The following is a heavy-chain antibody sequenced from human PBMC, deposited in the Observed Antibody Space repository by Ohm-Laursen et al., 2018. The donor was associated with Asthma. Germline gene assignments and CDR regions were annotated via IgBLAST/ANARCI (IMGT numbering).Heavy chain of an antibody. V-gene: IGHV3-74*01. CDR2: INSDGRNT. CDR1: GFTFTTFW. CDR3: AAGTLDP. Sequence: SLRLSCTASGFTFTTFWMHWVRQAPGKGLVWVSRINSDGRNTIYADSVKGRFTISRDNAKNTLYLQMNSLRAEDTAVYYCAAGTLDPWGQGTLVTVSS. D-gene: IGHD6-19*01. J-gene: IGHJ5*02.